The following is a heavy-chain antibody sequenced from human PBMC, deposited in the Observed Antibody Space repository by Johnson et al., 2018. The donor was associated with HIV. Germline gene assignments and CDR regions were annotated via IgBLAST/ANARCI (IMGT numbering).Heavy chain of an antibody. V-gene: IGHV3-66*01. CDR2: IYSGGRT. Sequence: EVQLVESGGGLVQPGGSLRLSCAASGFTVSSNYINWVRQAPGKGLECVSGIYSGGRTYYADSVKGRFTISRDNSKNTLYLQMSSLRAEDTAVYYCARALMTALGSPWNGGYDAFDIWGQGTMVTVSS. J-gene: IGHJ3*02. CDR3: ARALMTALGSPWNGGYDAFDI. CDR1: GFTVSSNY. D-gene: IGHD1-1*01.